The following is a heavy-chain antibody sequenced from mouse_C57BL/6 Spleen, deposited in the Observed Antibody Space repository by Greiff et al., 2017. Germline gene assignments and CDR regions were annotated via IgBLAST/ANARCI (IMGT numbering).Heavy chain of an antibody. CDR3: ARDDYADYYAMDY. D-gene: IGHD2-4*01. CDR1: GYTFTSYW. V-gene: IGHV1-64*01. CDR2: IHPNSGST. Sequence: QVQLQQPGAELVKPGASVKLSCKASGYTFTSYWMHWVKQRPGQGLEWIGMIHPNSGSTNYNEKFKSKATLTVDKSSSTAYMQLSSLTSEDSAVYYCARDDYADYYAMDYWGQGTSVTVSS. J-gene: IGHJ4*01.